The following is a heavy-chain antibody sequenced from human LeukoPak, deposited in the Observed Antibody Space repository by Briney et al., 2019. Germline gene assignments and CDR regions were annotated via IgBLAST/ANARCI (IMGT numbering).Heavy chain of an antibody. Sequence: SETLSLTCAVYGGSFSGYYWSLIRQPPGKGLEWIGEINHSGSTNYNPSLKSRVTISVDTSKNQFSLKLSSVTAADTAVYYCARVSGDGCPRSTSCTDWFDPWGQGTLVTVSS. V-gene: IGHV4-34*01. D-gene: IGHD2-2*01. J-gene: IGHJ5*02. CDR3: ARVSGDGCPRSTSCTDWFDP. CDR1: GGSFSGYY. CDR2: INHSGST.